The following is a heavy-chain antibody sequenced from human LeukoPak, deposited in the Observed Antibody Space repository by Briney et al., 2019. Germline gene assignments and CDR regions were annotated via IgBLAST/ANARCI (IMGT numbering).Heavy chain of an antibody. J-gene: IGHJ4*02. CDR2: ISAYNGNT. Sequence: ASVKVSCKASGYTFTSYGISWVRQAPGQGLEWMGWISAYNGNTNYAQKLQGGVTMTTDTSTSTAYMELRSLRSDDTAVYYCARALDHSSGYYYGYWGQGTLVTVSS. V-gene: IGHV1-18*01. D-gene: IGHD3-22*01. CDR3: ARALDHSSGYYYGY. CDR1: GYTFTSYG.